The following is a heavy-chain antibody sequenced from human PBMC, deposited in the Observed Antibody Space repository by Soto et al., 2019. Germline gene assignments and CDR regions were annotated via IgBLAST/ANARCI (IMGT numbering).Heavy chain of an antibody. J-gene: IGHJ4*02. V-gene: IGHV1-69*01. CDR2: IIPIFGTA. D-gene: IGHD1-26*01. CDR1: GGTFSSYS. Sequence: QVQLVQSGAEVKKPGSSVKVSCKASGGTFSSYSINWVRQAPGQGLEWMGEIIPIFGTAHYAQKFQGRVTITADESTSTAYKELSSRRSEDTAVYYCARDGGRHAGGIDYWGQGTLVNVSS. CDR3: ARDGGRHAGGIDY.